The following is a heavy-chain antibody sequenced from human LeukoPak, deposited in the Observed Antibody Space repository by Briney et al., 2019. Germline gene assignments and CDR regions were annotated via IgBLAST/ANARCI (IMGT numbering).Heavy chain of an antibody. J-gene: IGHJ6*02. CDR3: ARDRAELWRSYYYYGMDV. D-gene: IGHD1-7*01. CDR1: GFTFSSYS. Sequence: GGSLRLSCAASGFTFSSYSMNWVRQAPGKGLEWVSSISSSSSYIYYADSVKGRFTISRDNANNSLYLQMNSLRAEDTAVYYCARDRAELWRSYYYYGMDVWGQGTTVTVSS. V-gene: IGHV3-21*01. CDR2: ISSSSSYI.